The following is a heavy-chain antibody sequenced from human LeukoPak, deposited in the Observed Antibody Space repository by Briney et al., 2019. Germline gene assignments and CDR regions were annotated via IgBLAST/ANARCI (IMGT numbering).Heavy chain of an antibody. CDR2: IGLDGAQK. CDR1: GFTFSSHS. J-gene: IGHJ4*02. Sequence: GGPLRLSCAASGFTFSSHSMGWVRQAPGKGLECVATIGLDGAQKDFVDSVKGRFTLSRDNAKNSLFLEMNRLRVEDTAVYYCARWRGLQSEFDCWGQGTLVTVSS. CDR3: ARWRGLQSEFDC. D-gene: IGHD5-24*01. V-gene: IGHV3-7*01.